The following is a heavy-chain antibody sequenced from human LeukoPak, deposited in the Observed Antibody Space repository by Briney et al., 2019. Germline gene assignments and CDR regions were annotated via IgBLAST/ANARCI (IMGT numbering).Heavy chain of an antibody. J-gene: IGHJ1*01. D-gene: IGHD6-13*01. CDR1: GGSMSGYC. CDR3: ARSITSSWYGDFQH. CDR2: IYYSGST. V-gene: IGHV4-59*01. Sequence: SETLSLTCTVSGGSMSGYCWSWIRQPPGKGLEWIGYIYYSGSTNYNPSLKSRVTISVDTSKNQFSLKLSSVTAADTAVYYCARSITSSWYGDFQHWGQGTLVTVSS.